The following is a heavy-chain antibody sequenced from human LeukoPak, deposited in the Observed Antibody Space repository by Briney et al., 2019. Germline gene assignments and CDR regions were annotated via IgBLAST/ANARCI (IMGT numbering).Heavy chain of an antibody. Sequence: GGSLRLSCAASGFTYSSYAMSWVRQAPGKGLEWVSAISGSGGSTYYADSVKGRFTISRDNSKNTLCLQMNSLRAEDTAVYYCANDRGDYDYWGQGTLVTVSS. CDR1: GFTYSSYA. CDR3: ANDRGDYDY. D-gene: IGHD4-17*01. J-gene: IGHJ4*02. CDR2: ISGSGGST. V-gene: IGHV3-23*01.